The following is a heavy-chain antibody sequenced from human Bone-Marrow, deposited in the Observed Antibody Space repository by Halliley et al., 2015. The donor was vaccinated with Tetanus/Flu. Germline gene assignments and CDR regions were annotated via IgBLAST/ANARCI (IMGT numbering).Heavy chain of an antibody. J-gene: IGHJ6*02. Sequence: TLSLTCAVYGGSFGDSGYYWNWCRQPPGKGLEWIGEIIPYGNINYNQSLQSRVTISVDTSKNQFSLKLSSVSATDTAVYYCARGHRVSTGWGPYYNCGMDAWGQGPAVSVSS. CDR3: ARGHRVSTGWGPYYNCGMDA. V-gene: IGHV4-34*01. D-gene: IGHD6-25*01. CDR2: IIPYGNI. CDR1: GGSFGDSGYY.